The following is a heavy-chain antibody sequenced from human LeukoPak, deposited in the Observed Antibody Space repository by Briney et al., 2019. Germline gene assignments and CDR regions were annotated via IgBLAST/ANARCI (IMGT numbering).Heavy chain of an antibody. Sequence: ASVKVSCKASGYTFTSYYMHWVRQAPGQGLEWMGIINPSGGSTNYAQRFQGRVTMTRDMSTSTVYMELSSLRSEDTAVYYCARDGVAGVYYFDYWGQGTLVTVSS. D-gene: IGHD6-19*01. J-gene: IGHJ4*02. V-gene: IGHV1-46*01. CDR1: GYTFTSYY. CDR2: INPSGGST. CDR3: ARDGVAGVYYFDY.